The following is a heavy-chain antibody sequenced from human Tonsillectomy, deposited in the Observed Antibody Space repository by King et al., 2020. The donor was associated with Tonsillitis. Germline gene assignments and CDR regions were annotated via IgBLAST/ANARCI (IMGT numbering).Heavy chain of an antibody. D-gene: IGHD2/OR15-2a*01. CDR1: GGTISTGGYN. CDR2: IYYSGSA. Sequence: VQLQESGPGLVKPSQTLSLTCTVSGGTISTGGYNWSWLRQHPGKGLEWIGYIYYSGSAYYSPSLKSRVTLSVDTSMNQFSLKLTSVTAADTAVYYCARDVRRYFTSGERSSYFYMDVWGRGATVTVSS. V-gene: IGHV4-31*03. J-gene: IGHJ6*03. CDR3: ARDVRRYFTSGERSSYFYMDV.